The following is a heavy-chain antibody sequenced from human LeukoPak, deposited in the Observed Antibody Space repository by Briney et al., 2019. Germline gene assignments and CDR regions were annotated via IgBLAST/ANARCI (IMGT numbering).Heavy chain of an antibody. CDR3: AKGSRDSRPYYFDF. CDR2: IYSDGTT. CDR1: AFTVSNNY. J-gene: IGHJ4*02. D-gene: IGHD5-24*01. V-gene: IGHV3-53*01. Sequence: GGSLRLSCAASAFTVSNNYMNWVRQAPGKGLEWVSIIYSDGTTYYADSVKGRFTISRDNSKNTLYLQMNSLRAEDTAVYYCAKGSRDSRPYYFDFWGQEILVTVSS.